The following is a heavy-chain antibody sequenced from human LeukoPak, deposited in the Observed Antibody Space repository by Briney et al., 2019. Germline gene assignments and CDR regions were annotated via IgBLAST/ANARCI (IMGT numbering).Heavy chain of an antibody. CDR2: ISAYNGNT. J-gene: IGHJ4*02. D-gene: IGHD4-23*01. CDR3: ARDRGRTVVTPGPFSSDY. V-gene: IGHV1-18*01. CDR1: GYTFTSYG. Sequence: GASVKVSCKTSGYTFTSYGICWVRQAPGQGLEWMGWISAYNGNTNYAQKLQGRVTKTTDTSTSTAYMELRSLRSDDTAVYYCARDRGRTVVTPGPFSSDYWGQGTLVTVSS.